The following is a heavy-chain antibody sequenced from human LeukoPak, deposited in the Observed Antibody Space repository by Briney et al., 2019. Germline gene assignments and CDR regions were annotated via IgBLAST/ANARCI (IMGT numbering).Heavy chain of an antibody. V-gene: IGHV4-4*07. Sequence: ASETLSLTCSVSGGSISSLYWSWIRQPAGKGLEWIGRIYTSGSTNYNPSLKSRVTMSVDTSKNQFSLKLSSVTAADTAVYYCARNRDSITMIVVVNAFDIWGQGTMVTVSS. J-gene: IGHJ3*02. CDR1: GGSISSLY. CDR2: IYTSGST. D-gene: IGHD3-22*01. CDR3: ARNRDSITMIVVVNAFDI.